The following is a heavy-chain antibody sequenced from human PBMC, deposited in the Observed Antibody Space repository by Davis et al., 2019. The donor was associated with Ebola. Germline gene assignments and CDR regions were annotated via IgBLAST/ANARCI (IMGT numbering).Heavy chain of an antibody. CDR1: GFTFSSYG. CDR3: AKDKDPFCSSTSCYPLDV. CDR2: ISYDGSNK. Sequence: GESLKISCAASGFTFSSYGMHWVRQAPGKGLEWVAVISYDGSNKYYADSVKGRFTISRDNSKNTLYLQMNSLRAEDTAVYYCAKDKDPFCSSTSCYPLDVWGKGTTVTVSS. J-gene: IGHJ6*04. D-gene: IGHD2-2*01. V-gene: IGHV3-30*18.